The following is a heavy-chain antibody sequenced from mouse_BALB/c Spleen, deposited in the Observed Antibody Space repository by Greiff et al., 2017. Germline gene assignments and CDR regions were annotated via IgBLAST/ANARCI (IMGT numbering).Heavy chain of an antibody. CDR2: IDPENGNT. Sequence: VQLQQSGAELVRPGALVKLSCKASGFNIKDYYMHWVKQRPEQGLEWIGWIDPENGNTIYDPKFQGKASITADTSSNTAYLQLSSLTSEDTAVYYCASDYYGSKDYWGQGTTLTVSS. CDR3: ASDYYGSKDY. CDR1: GFNIKDYY. D-gene: IGHD1-1*01. J-gene: IGHJ2*01. V-gene: IGHV14-1*02.